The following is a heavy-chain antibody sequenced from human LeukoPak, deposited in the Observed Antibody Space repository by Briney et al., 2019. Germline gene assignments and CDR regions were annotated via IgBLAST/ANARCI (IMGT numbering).Heavy chain of an antibody. CDR1: GYTFTVYC. D-gene: IGHD5-12*01. Sequence: ASVTVSFTASGYTFTVYCIHWVRQAPGQGVEWVGWINPNSGGTNYAQKFQGRVTMTRDTSISTAYMELSRLRSDDTAVYYCARDEVAAVFPLDYWGQGTLVTVSS. J-gene: IGHJ4*02. V-gene: IGHV1-2*02. CDR2: INPNSGGT. CDR3: ARDEVAAVFPLDY.